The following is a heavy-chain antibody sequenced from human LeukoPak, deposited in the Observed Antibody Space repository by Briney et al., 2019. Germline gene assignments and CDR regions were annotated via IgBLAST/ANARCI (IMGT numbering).Heavy chain of an antibody. V-gene: IGHV1-69*13. D-gene: IGHD2-2*01. CDR3: ARSLGYCSSTSCYDGFGDY. J-gene: IGHJ4*02. CDR2: IIPIFGTA. CDR1: GGTFSSYA. Sequence: SVKVSCKASGGTFSSYAISWVRQASGQGLEWMGGIIPIFGTANYAQKFQGRVTITADESTSTAYMELSSLRSEDTAVYYCARSLGYCSSTSCYDGFGDYWGQGTLVTVSS.